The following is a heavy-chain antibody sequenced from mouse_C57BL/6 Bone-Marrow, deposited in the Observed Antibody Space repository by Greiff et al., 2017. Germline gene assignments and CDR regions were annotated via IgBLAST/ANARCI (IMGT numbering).Heavy chain of an antibody. CDR3: ARGDGNFVSWFAY. Sequence: QVQLQQPGAELVKPGASVTMSCKASGYTFTSYWITWVKQRPGQGLEWIGDIYPGSGSTNYNEKFKSKATLTVDTSSSTAYMQLSSLTSEDSAVYYCARGDGNFVSWFAYWGQGTLVTVSA. D-gene: IGHD2-1*01. J-gene: IGHJ3*01. CDR1: GYTFTSYW. CDR2: IYPGSGST. V-gene: IGHV1-55*01.